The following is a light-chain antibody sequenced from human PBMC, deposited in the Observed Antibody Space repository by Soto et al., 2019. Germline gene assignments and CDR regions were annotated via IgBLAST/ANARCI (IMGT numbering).Light chain of an antibody. CDR3: CSYAGSSSYV. CDR2: TVT. V-gene: IGLV2-11*01. J-gene: IGLJ1*01. CDR1: SSDIGGYNY. Sequence: VLTQPRSVSGSPGQSVTISCTGTSSDIGGYNYVSWYQQHPGKAPKLMIYTVTKRPSGVPDRFSGSKSDNTAYLTISGLQADDEADYYCCSYAGSSSYVFGTGTKVTVL.